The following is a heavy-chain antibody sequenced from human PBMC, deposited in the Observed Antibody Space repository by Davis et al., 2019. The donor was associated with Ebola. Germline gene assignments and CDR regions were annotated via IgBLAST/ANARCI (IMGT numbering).Heavy chain of an antibody. CDR1: GASISSRSDY. CDR3: ARPWYSGTYYDAYDI. D-gene: IGHD1-26*01. V-gene: IGHV4-39*01. Sequence: MPSQTLSLTCTVSGASISSRSDYWGWILQPPGKGLEWVGSFSYGDNTHYYNPSLRSRVTISVHTSRNQFSLKLSSATAADTAVYYRARPWYSGTYYDAYDIWGQGTMVAVSS. J-gene: IGHJ3*02. CDR2: FSYGDNTH.